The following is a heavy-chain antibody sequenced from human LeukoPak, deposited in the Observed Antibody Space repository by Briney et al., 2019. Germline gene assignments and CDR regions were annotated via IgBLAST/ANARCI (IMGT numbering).Heavy chain of an antibody. CDR1: GYTFTGYY. V-gene: IGHV1-2*02. J-gene: IGHJ5*02. D-gene: IGHD6-13*01. CDR3: ARVAYSSSWPNWFDP. CDR2: INPNSGGT. Sequence: ASARVSCKASGYTFTGYYMHWVRQAPGQGLEWMGWINPNSGGTNYAQKFQGRVTMARDMSISTAYMELSRLRSDDTAVYYCARVAYSSSWPNWFDPWGQGTLVTVSS.